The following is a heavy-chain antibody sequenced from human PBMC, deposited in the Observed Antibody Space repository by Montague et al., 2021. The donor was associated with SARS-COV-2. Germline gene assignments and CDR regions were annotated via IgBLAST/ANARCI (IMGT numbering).Heavy chain of an antibody. J-gene: IGHJ3*02. CDR1: GGSIRSYY. CDR2: INSRVNS. V-gene: IGHV4-59*01. CDR3: ARDRRWNDFSALDI. D-gene: IGHD1-1*01. Sequence: SETLSLTCNVSGGSIRSYYWSWIRQPPGEALEWLASINSRVNSYHNPSLKSRVFISIDPSKNQFNLELSSVPPADTAVYYCARDRRWNDFSALDIWGQGTVVTVSS.